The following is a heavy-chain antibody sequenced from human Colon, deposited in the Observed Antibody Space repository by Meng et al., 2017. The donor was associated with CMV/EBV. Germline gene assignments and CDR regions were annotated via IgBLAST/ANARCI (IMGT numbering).Heavy chain of an antibody. CDR3: ARAPLSGYFYDF. D-gene: IGHD3-22*01. CDR1: GFSFITYS. Sequence: GESLKISCPASGFSFITYSMNWVRQAPGKGLEWISSISSGGSYIFYADSAKGRFTISRDDAKNSLYLQMNSLRVDDTAVYYCARAPLSGYFYDFWGQGTLVTVSS. CDR2: ISSGGSYI. V-gene: IGHV3-21*01. J-gene: IGHJ4*02.